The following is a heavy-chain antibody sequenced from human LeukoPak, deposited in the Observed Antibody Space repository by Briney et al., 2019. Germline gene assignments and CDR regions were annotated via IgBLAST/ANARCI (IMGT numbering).Heavy chain of an antibody. CDR2: INHSGST. V-gene: IGHV4-34*01. Sequence: PSETLSLTCAVYGGSFSGYYWSWIRQPPGKGLEWIGEINHSGSTNYNPSLKSRDTISVDTSKNQFSLKLSSVTAADTAVYYCARGVFVRSSSWYEGYYYYYGMDVWGKGTTVTVSS. CDR1: GGSFSGYY. D-gene: IGHD6-13*01. CDR3: ARGVFVRSSSWYEGYYYYYGMDV. J-gene: IGHJ6*04.